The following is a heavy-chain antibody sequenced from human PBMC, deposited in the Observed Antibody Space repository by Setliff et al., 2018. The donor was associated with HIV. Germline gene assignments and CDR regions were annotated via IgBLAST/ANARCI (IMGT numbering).Heavy chain of an antibody. CDR3: ANRLRSSNNWYYFDY. CDR1: GFTFSGSA. Sequence: GGSLRLSCAASGFTFSGSAMHWVRQASGKGLEWVGRIRSKANSYATAYAASVKGRFTISRDDSKNTLSLQMNSLGAEDTAIYYCANRLRSSNNWYYFDYWGPGTLVTVSS. D-gene: IGHD6-13*01. J-gene: IGHJ4*02. V-gene: IGHV3-73*01. CDR2: IRSKANSYAT.